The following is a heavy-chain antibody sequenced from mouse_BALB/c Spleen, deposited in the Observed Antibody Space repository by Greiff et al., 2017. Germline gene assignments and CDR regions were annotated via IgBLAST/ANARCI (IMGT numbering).Heavy chain of an antibody. Sequence: EVMLVESGGGLVKPGGSLKLSCAASGFAFSSYDMSWVRQTPEKRLEWVAYISSGGGSTYYPDTVKGRFTISRDNAKNTLYLQMSSLKSEDTAMCSSAKHGMERRYFDYWGQGTTVTVSA. V-gene: IGHV5-12-1*01. CDR2: ISSGGGST. CDR1: GFAFSSYD. J-gene: IGHJ2*01. CDR3: AKHGMERRYFDY. D-gene: IGHD2-3*01.